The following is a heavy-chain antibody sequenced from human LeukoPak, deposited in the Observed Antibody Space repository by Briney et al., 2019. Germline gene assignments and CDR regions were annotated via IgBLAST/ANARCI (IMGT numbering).Heavy chain of an antibody. Sequence: PGRSLRLSCAASGFTFDDYAMHWVRQAPGKGLEWVSGISWNSGSIGYADSVKGRFTISRDNAKNSLYLQMNSLRAEDTALYYCARGGPTQVLRFLEWSSAPRGLGYYYGMDVWGQGTTVTVSS. CDR2: ISWNSGSI. CDR3: ARGGPTQVLRFLEWSSAPRGLGYYYGMDV. J-gene: IGHJ6*02. V-gene: IGHV3-9*01. D-gene: IGHD3-3*01. CDR1: GFTFDDYA.